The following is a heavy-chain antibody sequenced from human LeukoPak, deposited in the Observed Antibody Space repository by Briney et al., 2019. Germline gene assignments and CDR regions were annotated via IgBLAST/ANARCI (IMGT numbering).Heavy chain of an antibody. CDR1: GFTVSHNY. V-gene: IGHV3-53*01. CDR3: ARDRHYYDTSGDRSYFFDH. Sequence: GGSLRLSCAASGFTVSHNYMSCVRQAPGKGLESASIIYNDGSSYYADSVKGRFTTSIDNSKNPLDLQMNSLRAEDTAVYCCARDRHYYDTSGDRSYFFDHWGQGTLVIVSS. J-gene: IGHJ4*02. D-gene: IGHD3-22*01. CDR2: IYNDGSS.